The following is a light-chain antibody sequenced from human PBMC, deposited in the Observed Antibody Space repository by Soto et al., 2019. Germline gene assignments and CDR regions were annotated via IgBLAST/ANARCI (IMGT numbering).Light chain of an antibody. V-gene: IGLV2-23*02. CDR3: SSYAGTNTYV. CDR2: EVN. J-gene: IGLJ1*01. Sequence: LTQPASVSRSPLQSITLSCTRTPSVVGNYNLVSWYQQHPGKAPKLMIYEVNKRPSGVPNRFSGSKSGNTAALTISGLQAEDEADYYCSSYAGTNTYVFGTGTKVTVL. CDR1: PSVVGNYNL.